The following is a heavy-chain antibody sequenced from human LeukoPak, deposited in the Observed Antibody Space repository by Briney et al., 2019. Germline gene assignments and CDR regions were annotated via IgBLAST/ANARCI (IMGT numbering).Heavy chain of an antibody. CDR2: IRYDGSNK. V-gene: IGHV3-30*02. Sequence: PGGSLRLSCAASGFTFSSYGMYWVRQAPGKGLEWVAFIRYDGSNKYYADSVKGRFTISRDNSKNTLYLQMNSLRAEDTAVYYCAKDGVPSRYFGRNYFDYWGQGTLVTVSS. J-gene: IGHJ4*02. D-gene: IGHD2-8*01. CDR1: GFTFSSYG. CDR3: AKDGVPSRYFGRNYFDY.